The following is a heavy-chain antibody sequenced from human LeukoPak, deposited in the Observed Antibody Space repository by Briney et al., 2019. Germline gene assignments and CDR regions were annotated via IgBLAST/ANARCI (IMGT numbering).Heavy chain of an antibody. CDR3: ARDLGFPNYYYYYGMDV. J-gene: IGHJ6*02. Sequence: PSETLSLTCTVSGGSISSYCWSWIRQPPGKGLEWIGYIYYSGSTNYNPSLKSRVTISVDTSKNQFSLKLSSVTAANTAVYYCARDLGFPNYYYYYGMDVWGQGTTVTVSS. D-gene: IGHD3-10*01. CDR1: GGSISSYC. V-gene: IGHV4-59*01. CDR2: IYYSGST.